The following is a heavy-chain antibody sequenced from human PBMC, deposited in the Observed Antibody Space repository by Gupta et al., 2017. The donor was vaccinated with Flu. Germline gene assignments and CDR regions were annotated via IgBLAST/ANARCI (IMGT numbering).Heavy chain of an antibody. J-gene: IGHJ4*02. CDR3: AGGYSGYEPIFDY. Sequence: TGYYMHWVRQAPGQGLEWMGWINPNSGGTNYAQKFQGRVTMTRDTSISTAYMELSRLRSDDTAVYYCAGGYSGYEPIFDYWGQGTLVTVSS. V-gene: IGHV1-2*02. CDR2: INPNSGGT. D-gene: IGHD5-12*01. CDR1: TGYY.